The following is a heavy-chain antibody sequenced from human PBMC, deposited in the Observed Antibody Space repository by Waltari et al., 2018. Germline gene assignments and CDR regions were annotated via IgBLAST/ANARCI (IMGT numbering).Heavy chain of an antibody. CDR1: GFTFSNAW. CDR2: IKSKTDGGTT. J-gene: IGHJ4*02. CDR3: TTGYYDSSVPYYFDY. D-gene: IGHD3-22*01. Sequence: EVQLVESGGGLVKPGGSLRLSCAASGFTFSNAWMSWVRQAPGKGLEWVGRIKSKTDGGTTDYAAPVKGRFTISRDDSKNTLYLQMNSLKTEDTAVYYCTTGYYDSSVPYYFDYWGQGTLVTVSS. V-gene: IGHV3-15*01.